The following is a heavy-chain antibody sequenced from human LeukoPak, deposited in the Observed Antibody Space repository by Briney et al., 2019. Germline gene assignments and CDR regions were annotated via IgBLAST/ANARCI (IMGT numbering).Heavy chain of an antibody. J-gene: IGHJ3*02. CDR2: ISTSSSYI. CDR1: GFTFSTNG. D-gene: IGHD6-13*01. Sequence: PGGSLRLSCAASGFTFSTNGMNWVRQAPGKGLEWVSSISTSSSYIYYADSVKGRFTISRDNARSSLYLQMNSLGAEDTAVYYCAMIQDTSSWYRPFDIWGQGTMVTVSS. CDR3: AMIQDTSSWYRPFDI. V-gene: IGHV3-21*01.